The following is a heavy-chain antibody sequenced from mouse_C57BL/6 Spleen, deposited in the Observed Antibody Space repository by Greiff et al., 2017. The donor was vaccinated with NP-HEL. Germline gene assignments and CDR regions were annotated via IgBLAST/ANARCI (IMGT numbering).Heavy chain of an antibody. D-gene: IGHD1-1*01. CDR2: IRNKANGYTT. CDR3: ARNYYGSSYGYWYFDV. J-gene: IGHJ1*03. V-gene: IGHV7-3*01. Sequence: EVQLVESGGGLVQPGGSLSLSCAASGFTFTDYYMSWVRQPPGKALEWLGFIRNKANGYTTEYSASVQGRFTISRDNSQSILYLQMNALRAEDSATKYSARNYYGSSYGYWYFDVWGTGTTVTVSS. CDR1: GFTFTDYY.